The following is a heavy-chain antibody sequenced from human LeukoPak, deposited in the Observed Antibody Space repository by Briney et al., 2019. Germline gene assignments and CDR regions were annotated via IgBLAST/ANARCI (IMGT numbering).Heavy chain of an antibody. J-gene: IGHJ4*02. D-gene: IGHD6-19*01. CDR2: IRYDGNNK. Sequence: GGSLRLSCAASGFTFSSYSMHWVRQAPGKGLEWVAFIRYDGNNKYYADSVKGRFTISRDNSKNMLYLQMNSLRADDTAVYYCAKDQAVAGHPLDYWGQGTLVTVSS. CDR3: AKDQAVAGHPLDY. CDR1: GFTFSSYS. V-gene: IGHV3-30*02.